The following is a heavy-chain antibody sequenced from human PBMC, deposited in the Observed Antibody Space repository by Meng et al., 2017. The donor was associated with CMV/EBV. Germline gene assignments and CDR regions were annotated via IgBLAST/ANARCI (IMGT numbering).Heavy chain of an antibody. CDR2: ISYDGSNK. CDR3: ARGGFKLYSSSWWD. Sequence: GESLKISCAASGFTFSSYAMHWVRQAPGMGLEWVAVISYDGSNKYYADSVKGRFTISRDNSKNTLYLQMNSLRAEDTAVYYCARGGFKLYSSSWWDWGQGTLVTVSS. J-gene: IGHJ4*02. V-gene: IGHV3-30-3*01. D-gene: IGHD6-13*01. CDR1: GFTFSSYA.